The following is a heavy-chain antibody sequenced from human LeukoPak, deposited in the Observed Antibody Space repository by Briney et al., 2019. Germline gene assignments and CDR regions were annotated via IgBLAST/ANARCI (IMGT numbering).Heavy chain of an antibody. CDR3: ARGWDYYYGMDV. CDR1: GGSISSYY. V-gene: IGHV4-59*01. J-gene: IGHJ6*02. Sequence: SEPLSLTCNVSGGSISSYYWSWIRQPPGKGLEWIGYIYYSGSTNYNPSLKSRVTISVDTSKNQFSLKLSSVTAADTAVYYCARGWDYYYGMDVWGQGTTVTVSS. D-gene: IGHD1-26*01. CDR2: IYYSGST.